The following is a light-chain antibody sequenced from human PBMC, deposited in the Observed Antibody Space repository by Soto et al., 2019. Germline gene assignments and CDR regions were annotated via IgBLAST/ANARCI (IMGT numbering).Light chain of an antibody. CDR2: DVS. V-gene: IGLV2-14*01. Sequence: QSVLTQPASVSGSPGQSITISCTGTSSDVGGYNYVSWYQQHPGKAPKLVIYDVSNRPSGVSNRFSGSKSGNTASLTISGLQAEDEADYYCSSYTSSSTSGVFGGGTKLTVL. CDR1: SSDVGGYNY. J-gene: IGLJ2*01. CDR3: SSYTSSSTSGV.